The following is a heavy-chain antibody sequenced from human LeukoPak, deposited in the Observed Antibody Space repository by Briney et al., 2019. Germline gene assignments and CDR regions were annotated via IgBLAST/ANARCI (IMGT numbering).Heavy chain of an antibody. J-gene: IGHJ6*02. CDR3: ARVFGSKRLLWFGESYYYYYGMDV. CDR2: INHSGST. Sequence: NPSETLSLTCTVSGGSISSSSYYWSWIRQPPGKGLEWIGEINHSGSTNYTPSLKSRVTVSVDTSKNQFSLKLSSVTAADTAVYYCARVFGSKRLLWFGESYYYYYGMDVWGQGTTVTVSS. V-gene: IGHV4-39*07. D-gene: IGHD3-10*01. CDR1: GGSISSSSYY.